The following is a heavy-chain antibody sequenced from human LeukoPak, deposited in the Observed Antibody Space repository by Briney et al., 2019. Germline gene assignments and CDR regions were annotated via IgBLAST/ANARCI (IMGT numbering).Heavy chain of an antibody. V-gene: IGHV4-4*07. D-gene: IGHD3-16*01. Sequence: SETLSLTCTVSGGSISSYYWSWIRQPAGKGPEWIGRIYTSGSTNYNPSLKSRVTMSVDTSKNQFSLKLSSVTAADTAVYYCARATGVGLAYYFDYWGQGTLVTVSS. CDR3: ARATGVGLAYYFDY. CDR2: IYTSGST. CDR1: GGSISSYY. J-gene: IGHJ4*02.